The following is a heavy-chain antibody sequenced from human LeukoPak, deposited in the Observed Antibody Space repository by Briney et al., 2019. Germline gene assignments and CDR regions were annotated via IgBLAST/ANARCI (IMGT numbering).Heavy chain of an antibody. V-gene: IGHV3-30-3*01. Sequence: GRSLRLSCAASGFTFSSYAMHWVRQAPGKGLEWVAVISYDGSNKYYADSVKGRFTISRDNSKNTLYLQMNSLRAEDTAVYYCAGGGVYSSSPFDYWGQGTLVTVSS. CDR2: ISYDGSNK. CDR3: AGGGVYSSSPFDY. D-gene: IGHD6-6*01. J-gene: IGHJ4*02. CDR1: GFTFSSYA.